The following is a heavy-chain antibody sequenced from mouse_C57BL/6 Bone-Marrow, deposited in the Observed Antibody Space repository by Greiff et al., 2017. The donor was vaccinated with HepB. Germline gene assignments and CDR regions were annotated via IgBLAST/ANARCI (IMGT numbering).Heavy chain of an antibody. CDR1: GYSITSGYD. CDR3: ARHGSSYWYFDV. CDR2: ISYSGST. Sequence: EVQLQESGPGMVKPSQSLSLTCTVTGYSITSGYDWHWIRHFPGNKLEWMGYISYSGSTNYNPSLKSRISITHDTSKNHFFLKLNSVTTEDTATYYCARHGSSYWYFDVWGTGTTVTVSS. D-gene: IGHD1-1*01. J-gene: IGHJ1*03. V-gene: IGHV3-1*01.